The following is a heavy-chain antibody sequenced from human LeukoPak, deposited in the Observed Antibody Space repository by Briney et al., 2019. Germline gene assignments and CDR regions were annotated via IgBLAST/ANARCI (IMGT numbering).Heavy chain of an antibody. CDR1: GGSISSGSYY. J-gene: IGHJ6*03. D-gene: IGHD6-13*01. CDR2: IYTSGST. V-gene: IGHV4-61*02. Sequence: SQTLSLTCTVSGGSISSGSYYWSWIRQPAGKGLEWIGRIYTSGSTNYNPSLKSRVTISVDTSKNQFSLKLSSVTAADTAVYNCARVGSSSWYNYYYYYMDVWGKGTTVTVSS. CDR3: ARVGSSSWYNYYYYYMDV.